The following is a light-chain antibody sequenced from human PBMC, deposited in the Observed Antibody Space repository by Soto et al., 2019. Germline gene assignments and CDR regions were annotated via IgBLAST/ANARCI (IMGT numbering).Light chain of an antibody. V-gene: IGLV2-14*03. CDR1: SSDIGAYNY. J-gene: IGLJ1*01. CDR3: TSYTGSNTLEV. Sequence: QSALTQPASVSGSPGQSITISCTGTSSDIGAYNYVSWYRQHPGKAPQLLIYDVNNRHSGVSHRFSGSKSGNTASLTISGLQSEDEADYFCTSYTGSNTLEVFGPGTKVTVL. CDR2: DVN.